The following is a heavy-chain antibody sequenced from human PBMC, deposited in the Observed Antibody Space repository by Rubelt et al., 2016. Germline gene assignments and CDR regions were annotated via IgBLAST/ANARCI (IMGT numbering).Heavy chain of an antibody. CDR2: IYYSGST. CDR3: AREGSGGPIDY. Sequence: QVQLQESGPGLVKPSGTLSLTCAVSGGSISSGGYSWSWIRQPPGKGLEWIGYIYYSGSTYYNPSLKSRGTTSVDTSKNQFYLKLSAVTAADTAVYYCAREGSGGPIDYWGQGTLVTVSS. J-gene: IGHJ4*02. CDR1: GGSISSGGYS. V-gene: IGHV4-30-4*07. D-gene: IGHD3-10*01.